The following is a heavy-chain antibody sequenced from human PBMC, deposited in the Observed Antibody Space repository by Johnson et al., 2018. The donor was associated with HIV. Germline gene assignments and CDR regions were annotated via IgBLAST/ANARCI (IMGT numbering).Heavy chain of an antibody. V-gene: IGHV3-13*01. CDR1: GFTFSSYD. D-gene: IGHD2-15*01. Sequence: VQLVESGGGLVQPGGSLRLSCAASGFTFSSYDMHWVRQATGKGLEWVSAIGTAGDTYYPGSVKGRFTISRENAKNSLYLQMNSLRAEDTAMYYCAKDNLKRTRGSDAFDIWGQGTRVTVSS. CDR3: AKDNLKRTRGSDAFDI. CDR2: IGTAGDT. J-gene: IGHJ3*02.